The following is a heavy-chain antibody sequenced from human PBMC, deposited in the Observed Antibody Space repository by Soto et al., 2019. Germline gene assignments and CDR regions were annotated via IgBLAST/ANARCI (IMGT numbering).Heavy chain of an antibody. V-gene: IGHV3-53*01. CDR1: GLTVSQNY. Sequence: VQLVESGGGLIQPGGSLRLSCVASGLTVSQNYMAWVRQAPEMGPQWVSVLYAEGSTYYTESVKGRFTISRDPSKNTLFLQMDGTRAEDTAVYYCVRPRPAGENYGMDVWGQGTTVTVSS. CDR3: VRPRPAGENYGMDV. CDR2: LYAEGST. J-gene: IGHJ6*02. D-gene: IGHD1-26*01.